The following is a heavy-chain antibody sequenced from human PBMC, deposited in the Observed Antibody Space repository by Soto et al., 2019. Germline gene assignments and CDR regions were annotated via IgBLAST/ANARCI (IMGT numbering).Heavy chain of an antibody. CDR3: AKALLLRRDHYDSSGSPFDY. D-gene: IGHD3-22*01. CDR2: ISGSGGST. V-gene: IGHV3-23*01. CDR1: GFTFSSYA. Sequence: LRLSCAASGFTFSSYAMSWVRQAPGKGLEWVSAISGSGGSTYYADSVKGRFTIARDNSKNTLYLQMNSLRAEDTAVYYCAKALLLRRDHYDSSGSPFDYWGQGTLVTVYS. J-gene: IGHJ4*02.